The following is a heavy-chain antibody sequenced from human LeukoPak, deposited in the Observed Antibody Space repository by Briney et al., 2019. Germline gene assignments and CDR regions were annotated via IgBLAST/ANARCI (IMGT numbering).Heavy chain of an antibody. CDR2: INPSGGST. CDR3: ARRKSSSARSWDDAFDI. D-gene: IGHD6-6*01. V-gene: IGHV1-46*01. J-gene: IGHJ3*02. CDR1: GYTFTSYY. Sequence: ASVKVSCKASGYTFTSYYMHWVRQAPGQGLEWMGIINPSGGSTSYAQKFQGRVTMTRDTSTSTVYMELSSLRSEDTAVYYCARRKSSSARSWDDAFDIWGRGTMVTVSS.